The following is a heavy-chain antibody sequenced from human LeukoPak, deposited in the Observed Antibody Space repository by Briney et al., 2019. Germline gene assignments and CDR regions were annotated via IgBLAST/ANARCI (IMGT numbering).Heavy chain of an antibody. CDR1: GGSITDYH. J-gene: IGHJ4*02. V-gene: IGHV4-4*07. CDR2: LYTSGST. D-gene: IGHD3-22*01. Sequence: SETLSLTCTVSGGSITDYHWIWIRQPAGKGLEWIGRLYTSGSTNYNPSLKSRVSMSADTSKRQFSLRLSSVTAADTAIYYCASDYFDRTGYYGFIYWGQGSLVTISS. CDR3: ASDYFDRTGYYGFIY.